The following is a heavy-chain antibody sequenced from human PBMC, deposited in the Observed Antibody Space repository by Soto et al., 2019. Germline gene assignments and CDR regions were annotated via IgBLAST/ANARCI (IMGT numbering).Heavy chain of an antibody. J-gene: IGHJ4*02. CDR3: AKDRYSGTYPTDFDY. CDR1: GFTFSSYG. CDR2: ISYDGGNE. D-gene: IGHD1-26*01. V-gene: IGHV3-30*18. Sequence: GGSLRLSCAGSGFTFSSYGIHWVRQAPGKGLEWVALISYDGGNEKYTESVKDRFTISRDDSHNVAYLQMSSLRTEDTAMYYCAKDRYSGTYPTDFDYWGQGSLVTAPQ.